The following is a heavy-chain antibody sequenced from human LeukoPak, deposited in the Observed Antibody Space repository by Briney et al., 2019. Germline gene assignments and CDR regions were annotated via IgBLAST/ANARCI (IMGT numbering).Heavy chain of an antibody. CDR3: ARGGYYDFWHSIGY. D-gene: IGHD3-3*01. CDR2: ISGSGGST. J-gene: IGHJ4*02. Sequence: PGGSLRLSCAASGFTFSSYAMSWVRQAPGKGLEWVSAISGSGGSTYYADSVKGRFTISRDNSKNTLYLQMNSLRAEDTAVYYCARGGYYDFWHSIGYWGQGTLVTVSS. CDR1: GFTFSSYA. V-gene: IGHV3-23*01.